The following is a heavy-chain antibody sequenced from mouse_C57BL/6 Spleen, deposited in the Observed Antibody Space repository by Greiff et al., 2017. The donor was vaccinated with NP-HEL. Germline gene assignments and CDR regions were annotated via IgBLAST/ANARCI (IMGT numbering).Heavy chain of an antibody. D-gene: IGHD3-1*01. CDR3: ARSGNLRAFDY. CDR2: IYPGDGDT. Sequence: VQLQQSGAELVKPGASVKISCKASGYAFSSYWMNWVKQRPGKGLEWIGQIYPGDGDTNYNGKFKGKATLTADKSSSTAYMQLSSLTSEDSAVYFCARSGNLRAFDYWGQGTTLTVSS. J-gene: IGHJ2*01. V-gene: IGHV1-80*01. CDR1: GYAFSSYW.